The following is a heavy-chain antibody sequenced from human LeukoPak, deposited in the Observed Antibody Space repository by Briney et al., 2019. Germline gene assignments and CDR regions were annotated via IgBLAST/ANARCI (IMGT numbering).Heavy chain of an antibody. D-gene: IGHD1-26*01. CDR1: GFTFSSYA. J-gene: IGHJ4*02. V-gene: IGHV3-23*01. CDR2: IKSDGGTT. CDR3: AKSPMRSYADPKTDH. Sequence: GGSLRLSCAASGFTFSSYAMSWVRQAPGKGLEWVSTIKSDGGTTYYADSVKGRFTISRDNSKNTVLLQMVSLRAEDTAVYYCAKSPMRSYADPKTDHWGQGTLVTVSS.